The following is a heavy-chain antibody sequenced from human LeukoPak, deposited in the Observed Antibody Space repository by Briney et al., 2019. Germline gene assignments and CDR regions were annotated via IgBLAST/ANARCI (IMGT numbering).Heavy chain of an antibody. Sequence: ASVKVSCKASGYTFTGYYMHWVRQAPGQGLEWMGWINPNSGGTNYAQKVQGRVTMTRDTAISTAYMELSRLRSDDTAVYYCARDLVFRGVTGFGIWGQGTMVTVSS. J-gene: IGHJ3*02. CDR1: GYTFTGYY. CDR2: INPNSGGT. V-gene: IGHV1-2*02. CDR3: ARDLVFRGVTGFGI. D-gene: IGHD3-10*01.